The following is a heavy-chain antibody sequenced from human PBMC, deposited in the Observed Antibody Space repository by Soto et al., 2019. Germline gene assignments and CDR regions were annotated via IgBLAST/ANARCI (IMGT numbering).Heavy chain of an antibody. V-gene: IGHV3-33*01. J-gene: IGHJ3*02. CDR3: ARDKGADAPIDM. Sequence: PGGSLRLSCTASGFTFSSYGMHWVRQAPGKGLEWVAVIWNDGKNKYYAESSQGRFTISRDNSKNTLDLQMNSLRVEDTAVYYCARDKGADAPIDMWGQGTMVTVSS. CDR1: GFTFSSYG. CDR2: IWNDGKNK.